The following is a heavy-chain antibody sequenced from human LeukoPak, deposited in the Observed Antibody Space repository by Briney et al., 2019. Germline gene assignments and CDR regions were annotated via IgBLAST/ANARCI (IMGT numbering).Heavy chain of an antibody. J-gene: IGHJ3*02. V-gene: IGHV3-53*01. CDR2: IYSGGNT. CDR1: GFTFSSYA. CDR3: ARDWRGGFHAFDI. D-gene: IGHD3-10*01. Sequence: GGSLRLSCAASGFTFSSYAMSWVRQAPGKGLEWVSVIYSGGNTYYADSVKGRFTISRDNSKNTLYLQMNSLRAEDTAVYYCARDWRGGFHAFDIWGQGTKVTVSS.